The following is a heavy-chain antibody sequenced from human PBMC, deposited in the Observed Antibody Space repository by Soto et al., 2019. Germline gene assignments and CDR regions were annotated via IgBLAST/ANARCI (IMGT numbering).Heavy chain of an antibody. J-gene: IGHJ5*02. CDR2: INHSGST. V-gene: IGHV4-34*01. CDR3: ARVSVMGLRFLEWSRITTFNWFDP. D-gene: IGHD3-3*01. Sequence: QVQLQQWGAGLLKPSETLSLTCAVYGGSFSGYYWSWIRQPPGKGLEWIGEINHSGSTNYNPSLKSRVTISVDTSKNQFSLKLSSVTAADTAVYYCARVSVMGLRFLEWSRITTFNWFDPWGEGTLVTVSS. CDR1: GGSFSGYY.